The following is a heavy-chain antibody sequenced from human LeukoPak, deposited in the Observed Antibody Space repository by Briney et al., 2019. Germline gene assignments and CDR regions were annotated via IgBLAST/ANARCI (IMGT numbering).Heavy chain of an antibody. J-gene: IGHJ4*02. V-gene: IGHV4-34*01. Sequence: SETRSLTCAVYGGSFSGYYWSWIRQPPGKGREWVGEINHSGSTNYNPSLKSRVTISVDTSKNQFSLKLSSVTAADTAVYYCARRQRGYSGYAQIIYYCDYWGQGTLVTVSS. CDR3: ARRQRGYSGYAQIIYYCDY. CDR2: INHSGST. CDR1: GGSFSGYY. D-gene: IGHD5-12*01.